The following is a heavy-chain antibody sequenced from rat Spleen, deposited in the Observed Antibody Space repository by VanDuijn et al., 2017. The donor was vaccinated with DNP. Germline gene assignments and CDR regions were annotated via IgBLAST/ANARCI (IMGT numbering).Heavy chain of an antibody. CDR3: IRWNSGHFDY. V-gene: IGHV5-7*01. CDR2: ISYDGTKT. CDR1: GFTFSDYA. D-gene: IGHD4-3*01. J-gene: IGHJ2*01. Sequence: EVQLVESGGGLVQPGRSLKLSCAASGFTFSDYAMAWVRQAPKRGLEWVATISYDGTKTYSRDSVEGRFTISRDDAKNTLDLQMDSLRSEDTATYYCIRWNSGHFDYWGQGVMVTVSS.